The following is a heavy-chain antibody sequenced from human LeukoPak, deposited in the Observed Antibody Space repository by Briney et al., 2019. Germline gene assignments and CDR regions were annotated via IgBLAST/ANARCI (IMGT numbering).Heavy chain of an antibody. CDR3: ARARNYVHGY. Sequence: SETLSLTCAVYGGSFSGYYWSWIRQPPGKGLEWIGEINHSGSTNYNPSLKSRVTISVDTSKNQFSLKLSSVTAADTAVYYCARARNYVHGYWGQGTLLTVSS. V-gene: IGHV4-34*01. CDR2: INHSGST. CDR1: GGSFSGYY. D-gene: IGHD1-7*01. J-gene: IGHJ4*02.